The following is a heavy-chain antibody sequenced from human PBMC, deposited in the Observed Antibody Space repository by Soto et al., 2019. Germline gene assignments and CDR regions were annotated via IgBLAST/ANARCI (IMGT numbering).Heavy chain of an antibody. CDR3: ARDMPGGGFDY. V-gene: IGHV4-59*01. J-gene: IGHJ4*02. D-gene: IGHD2-2*01. Sequence: TSETLFPPFTVSGGSISSYYWSWIRQPPGKGLEWIGYIYYSGSTNYNPSLKSRVTISVDTSKNQFSLKLSSVTAADTAVYYCARDMPGGGFDYWGQGTLVTVSS. CDR2: IYYSGST. CDR1: GGSISSYY.